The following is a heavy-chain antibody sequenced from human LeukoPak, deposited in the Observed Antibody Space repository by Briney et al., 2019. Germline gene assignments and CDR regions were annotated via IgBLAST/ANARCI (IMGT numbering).Heavy chain of an antibody. CDR1: GGSISSYY. CDR2: VYYSGST. V-gene: IGHV4-59*01. J-gene: IGHJ4*02. CDR3: ARESRDGYKVYFDY. Sequence: PSETLSLTCTVSGGSISSYYWSWIRQPPGKGLEWIGYVYYSGSTNYNPSLKSRVTISVDTSKNQFSLRLSSVTAADTAVYYCARESRDGYKVYFDYWGQGTLVTVSS. D-gene: IGHD5-24*01.